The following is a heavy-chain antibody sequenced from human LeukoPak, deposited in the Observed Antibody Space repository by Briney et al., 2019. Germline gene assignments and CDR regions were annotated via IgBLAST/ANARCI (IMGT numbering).Heavy chain of an antibody. CDR1: GFTFSSYG. V-gene: IGHV3-30*18. Sequence: PGGSLRLSCAASGFTFSSYGMHWVRQAPGKGPEWVAVISHDGRTEFYADSVKGRFTISRDNSKNTLDLQMFSLRAEDTAVYYCAKEPTSYTSGWYFHHWGQGTLVTVSS. CDR3: AKEPTSYTSGWYFHH. D-gene: IGHD6-25*01. J-gene: IGHJ1*01. CDR2: ISHDGRTE.